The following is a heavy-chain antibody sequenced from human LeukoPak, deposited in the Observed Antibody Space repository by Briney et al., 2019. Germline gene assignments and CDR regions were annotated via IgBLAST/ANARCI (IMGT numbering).Heavy chain of an antibody. CDR1: GGSVSSYY. CDR3: ARGYCSHEICQVFPS. D-gene: IGHD2-15*01. Sequence: PSETLSLTCSVSGGSVSSYYWSWVRQTPGKGLEWIGYISYTETTDYGPSLTSRVTMSLDTSKNKFSLKLRSVTAADTGVYFCARGYCSHEICQVFPSWGQGILVTVSS. J-gene: IGHJ5*02. CDR2: ISYTETT. V-gene: IGHV4-59*02.